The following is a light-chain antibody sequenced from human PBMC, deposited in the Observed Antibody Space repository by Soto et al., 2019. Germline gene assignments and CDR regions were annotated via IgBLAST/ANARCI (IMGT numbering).Light chain of an antibody. V-gene: IGLV1-40*01. J-gene: IGLJ2*01. CDR3: QSYDSSLSGVV. CDR1: SSNIGAGYD. CDR2: GNN. Sequence: QSVLTQPPSVSGAPGQRVTISCTGSSSNIGAGYDVHWYQQLPGTAPKVLIYGNNNRPSGVPDRFSGSKSDTSASLAITGLQAEDEADYYCQSYDSSLSGVVFGGGTKVTVL.